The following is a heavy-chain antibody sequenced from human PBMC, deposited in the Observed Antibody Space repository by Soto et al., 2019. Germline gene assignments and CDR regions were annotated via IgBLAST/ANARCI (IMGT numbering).Heavy chain of an antibody. J-gene: IGHJ4*02. CDR2: IYYSGST. Sequence: SETLSLTCTVSGGSISSGDYYWSGIRQPPGKGLEWIGYIYYSGSTYYNPSLKSRVTISVDTSKNQFSLKLSSVTAADTAVYYCARDGLGSSGYMSYWGQGTLVTVS. D-gene: IGHD3-22*01. CDR3: ARDGLGSSGYMSY. CDR1: GGSISSGDYY. V-gene: IGHV4-30-4*01.